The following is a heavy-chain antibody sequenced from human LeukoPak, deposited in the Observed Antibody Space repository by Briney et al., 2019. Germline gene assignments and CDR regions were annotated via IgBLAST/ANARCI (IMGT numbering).Heavy chain of an antibody. CDR3: ARLKLAPVYSGSFDY. Sequence: SETLSLTCAVYGGSFSGYYWSWIRQPPGKGLEWIGEINHSGSTNYNPSLKSRVTISVDTSKNQFSLKLSSVTAADTAVYYCARLKLAPVYSGSFDYWGQGTLVTVSS. D-gene: IGHD1-26*01. CDR2: INHSGST. J-gene: IGHJ4*02. V-gene: IGHV4-34*01. CDR1: GGSFSGYY.